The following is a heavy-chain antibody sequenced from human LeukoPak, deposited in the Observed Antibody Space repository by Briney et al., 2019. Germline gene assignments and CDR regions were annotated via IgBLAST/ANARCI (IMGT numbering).Heavy chain of an antibody. Sequence: SETLSLTCTVSGSSISDYYWNWIRQPPGKGLVWIGNVSYSGSTNYNPSLKSRVTISLDTSKNQFSLKLSSVTAADTAVYYCARGVEGTTIGHYFDYWGQGTLVTVSS. CDR2: VSYSGST. D-gene: IGHD1-26*01. CDR3: ARGVEGTTIGHYFDY. V-gene: IGHV4-59*01. J-gene: IGHJ4*02. CDR1: GSSISDYY.